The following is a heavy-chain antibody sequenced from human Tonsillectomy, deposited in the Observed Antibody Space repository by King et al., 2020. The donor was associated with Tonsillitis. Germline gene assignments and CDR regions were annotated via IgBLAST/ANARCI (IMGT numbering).Heavy chain of an antibody. Sequence: QLQESGPGLVKPSQTLYLNCTVSGGSISSGGSYWSWIRQLPGKGLEWIGYIYYSGTTYYNPSLKSRLTISVDTSANQFSLNLTSVTAADTAVYYCARAISGFSYASDYWGQRTLVTVSS. D-gene: IGHD3-16*01. V-gene: IGHV4-31*03. CDR2: IYYSGTT. J-gene: IGHJ4*02. CDR1: GGSISSGGSY. CDR3: ARAISGFSYASDY.